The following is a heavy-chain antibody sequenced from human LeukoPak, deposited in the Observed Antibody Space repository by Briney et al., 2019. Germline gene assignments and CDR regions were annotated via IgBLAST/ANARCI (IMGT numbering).Heavy chain of an antibody. CDR1: GFTFSSYW. Sequence: GSLRLSCAASGFTFSSYWMSWVRQAPGKGLEWVANIKQDGSERYYVDSVKGRFTISKDNAKNSLYLQMNSLRAEDTAVYYCARGSSGWYVEYYFDYWGQGTLVTVSS. CDR2: IKQDGSER. J-gene: IGHJ4*02. V-gene: IGHV3-7*01. D-gene: IGHD6-19*01. CDR3: ARGSSGWYVEYYFDY.